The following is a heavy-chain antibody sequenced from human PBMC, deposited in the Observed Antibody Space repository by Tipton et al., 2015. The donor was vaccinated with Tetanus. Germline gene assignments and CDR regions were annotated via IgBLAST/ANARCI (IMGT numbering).Heavy chain of an antibody. Sequence: TLSLTCTVSGDSVSGYYWSWIPQPPGKGLEWVGYVYYTGDTNYNPSLKSRVTISMDRSENQITVKLTSVTAAGTADYYCSGVTAQRTELYFEHWGQGTQVTVSS. J-gene: IGHJ1*01. CDR1: GDSVSGYY. CDR2: VYYTGDT. D-gene: IGHD2-8*02. CDR3: SGVTAQRTELYFEH. V-gene: IGHV4-59*02.